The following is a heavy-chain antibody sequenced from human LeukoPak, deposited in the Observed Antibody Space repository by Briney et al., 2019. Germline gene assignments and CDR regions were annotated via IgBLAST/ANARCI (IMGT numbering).Heavy chain of an antibody. J-gene: IGHJ3*01. CDR2: VYPVDYRT. Sequence: GESLKISCEASGYIFTTYWIGWVRQKPGEGLEWMGIVYPVDYRTKYSPSFQGQATISADRSINTGYLQWSSLKASDTAIYYCARHTASAVASHDAFDVWGQGTLVTVSS. D-gene: IGHD6-19*01. CDR3: ARHTASAVASHDAFDV. CDR1: GYIFTTYW. V-gene: IGHV5-51*01.